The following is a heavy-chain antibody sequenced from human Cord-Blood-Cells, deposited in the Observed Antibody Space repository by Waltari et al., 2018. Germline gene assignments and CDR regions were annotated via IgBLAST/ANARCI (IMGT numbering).Heavy chain of an antibody. J-gene: IGHJ4*02. D-gene: IGHD1-26*01. CDR3: ARVGTTLFDY. CDR2: IYHSGST. V-gene: IGHV4-38-2*01. Sequence: QVQLQESGPGLVKPSETLSLTCAVSGYSLSSGYYWGWIRQPPGKGLEWIGSIYHSGSTYYNPSLKSRVTISVDTSKNQFSLKLSSVTAADTAVYYCARVGTTLFDYWGQGTLVTVSS. CDR1: GYSLSSGYY.